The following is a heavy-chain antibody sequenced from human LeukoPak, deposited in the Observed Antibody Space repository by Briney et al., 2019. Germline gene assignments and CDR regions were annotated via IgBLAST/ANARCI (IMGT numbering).Heavy chain of an antibody. D-gene: IGHD6-19*01. CDR3: ARDKRDSSGIFDY. CDR2: ISSSGSTI. Sequence: GGSLRLSCAASGFTFSSYAMSWVRQAPGKGLEWVSYISSSGSTIYYADSVKGRFTISRDNAKNSLYLQMNSLRAEDTAVYYCARDKRDSSGIFDYWGQGTLVTVSS. CDR1: GFTFSSYA. V-gene: IGHV3-48*03. J-gene: IGHJ4*02.